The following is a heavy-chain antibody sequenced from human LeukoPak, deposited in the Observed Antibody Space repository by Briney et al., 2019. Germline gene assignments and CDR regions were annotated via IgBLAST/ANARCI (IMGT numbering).Heavy chain of an antibody. CDR2: ISWNSGSI. CDR1: EFTFDDYA. J-gene: IGHJ4*02. Sequence: PGGSLRLSCAASEFTFDDYAMHWVRQAPGKGLEWDSGISWNSGSIGYADSVKGRFTISRDNAKNSLYLQMNSLRAEDTALYYCAKDEYGDYSYYFDYWGQGTLVTVSS. CDR3: AKDEYGDYSYYFDY. V-gene: IGHV3-9*01. D-gene: IGHD4-17*01.